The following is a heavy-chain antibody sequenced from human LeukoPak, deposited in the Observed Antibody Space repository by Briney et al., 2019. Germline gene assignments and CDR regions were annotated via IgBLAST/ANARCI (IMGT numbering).Heavy chain of an antibody. CDR3: ARDRGSRRYNNGYSEY. V-gene: IGHV3-21*01. Sequence: GGSLRLSCAPSGFTFSSYTINWVRHAPGKGLEWVSSISSSGSYIYYADSVKGRFTVSRDNAKNSLYLQMNSLRAEDTAVYYCARDRGSRRYNNGYSEYWGQGTLVTVSS. J-gene: IGHJ4*02. CDR2: ISSSGSYI. D-gene: IGHD5-18*01. CDR1: GFTFSSYT.